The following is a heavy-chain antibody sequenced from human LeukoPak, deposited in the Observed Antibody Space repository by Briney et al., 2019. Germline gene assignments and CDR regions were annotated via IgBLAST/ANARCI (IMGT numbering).Heavy chain of an antibody. CDR2: ISGSGGST. CDR3: AKGLSTNYYYGMDV. D-gene: IGHD2-2*01. CDR1: GFTFSSYA. J-gene: IGHJ6*02. V-gene: IGHV3-23*01. Sequence: GGSLRLSCAASGFTFSSYAMSWVRQAPGKGLVWVSAISGSGGSTYYADSVKGRFTISRDNSKNTLYLQMNSLRAEDTAVYYCAKGLSTNYYYGMDVWGQGTTVTVSS.